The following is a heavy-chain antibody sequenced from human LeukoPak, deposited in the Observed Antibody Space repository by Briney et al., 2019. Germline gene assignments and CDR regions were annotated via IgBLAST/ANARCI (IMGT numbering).Heavy chain of an antibody. CDR2: TNHSGST. Sequence: SETLSLTCTVSGGSISSYYWSWIRQPPGKGLEWIGETNHSGSTNYNPSLKSRVTISVDTSENQFSLKLSSVTAADTAVYYCARGRRGYSYGYTHDNWFDPWGQGTLVTVSS. D-gene: IGHD5-18*01. CDR1: GGSISSYY. CDR3: ARGRRGYSYGYTHDNWFDP. J-gene: IGHJ5*02. V-gene: IGHV4-34*01.